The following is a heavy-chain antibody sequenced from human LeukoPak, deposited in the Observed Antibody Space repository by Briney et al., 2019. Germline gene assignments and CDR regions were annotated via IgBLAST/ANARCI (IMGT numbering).Heavy chain of an antibody. D-gene: IGHD2-21*02. V-gene: IGHV4-59*01. CDR2: IYSSGST. Sequence: SETLSLTCTVSGGSISSYYWSWIRQPPGKGLEWIGYIYSSGSTNYNPSLKSRISISVDTSKNQFSLKLSSVTAADTAVYYCARFAYCGGHCWYYFDYWGQGSLVTVSS. CDR1: GGSISSYY. J-gene: IGHJ4*02. CDR3: ARFAYCGGHCWYYFDY.